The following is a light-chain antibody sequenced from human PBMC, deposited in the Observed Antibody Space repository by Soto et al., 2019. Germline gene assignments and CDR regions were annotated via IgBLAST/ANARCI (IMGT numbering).Light chain of an antibody. V-gene: IGKV1-5*03. CDR2: QAS. J-gene: IGKJ4*01. CDR1: QSIRSW. CDR3: QQHDSFPLT. Sequence: DIQMTQSPSTLSASVGVRVTITCRASQSIRSWLAWYQQKPGKAPKLLIYQASSLESGVPSRFSGSGSGTEFTLTISSLQPDDFATYFCQQHDSFPLTFGGGTVVEIK.